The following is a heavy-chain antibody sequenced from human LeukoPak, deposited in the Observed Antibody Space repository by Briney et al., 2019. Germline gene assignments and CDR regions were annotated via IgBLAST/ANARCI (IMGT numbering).Heavy chain of an antibody. CDR1: GGSISSSYW. J-gene: IGHJ4*02. CDR3: ARVGDLLPFDC. CDR2: IYHSGNT. D-gene: IGHD3-16*01. Sequence: SETLSLTCAVSGGSISSSYWWTWVRQPPGKGQEWIGEIYHSGNTNYNPSLKGRVTISVDQSKNHFSLKLTSVTAADTAVYYCARVGDLLPFDCWGQGTLVTVSS. V-gene: IGHV4-4*02.